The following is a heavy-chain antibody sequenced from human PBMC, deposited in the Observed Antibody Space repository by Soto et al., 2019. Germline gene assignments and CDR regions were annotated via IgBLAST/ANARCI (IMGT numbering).Heavy chain of an antibody. J-gene: IGHJ4*02. CDR1: GFTFSSYG. CDR2: IWYDGSNK. Sequence: PGGSLRLSCAASGFTFSSYGMHWVRQAPGKGLEWVAVIWYDGSNKYYADSVKGRFTISRDNSKNTLYLQMNSLRAEDTAVYYCARDSGSLLWFGELSPKGYWGQGTLVTV. D-gene: IGHD3-10*01. V-gene: IGHV3-33*01. CDR3: ARDSGSLLWFGELSPKGY.